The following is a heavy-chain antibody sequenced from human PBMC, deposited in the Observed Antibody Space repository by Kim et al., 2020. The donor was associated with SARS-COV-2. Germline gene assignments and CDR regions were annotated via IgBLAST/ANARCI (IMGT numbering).Heavy chain of an antibody. CDR1: GFTFTTYW. CDR2: INQAGTEK. V-gene: IGHV3-7*01. J-gene: IGHJ4*02. CDR3: ARDKARGVIGWVLDD. Sequence: GGSLRLSCAASGFTFTTYWMSWVRQAPGEGLEWVANINQAGTEKYYVDSVKGRFTISRDNAKNSVSLQMNSLRAEDTALYYCARDKARGVIGWVLDDWGQGALVTVSS. D-gene: IGHD3-22*01.